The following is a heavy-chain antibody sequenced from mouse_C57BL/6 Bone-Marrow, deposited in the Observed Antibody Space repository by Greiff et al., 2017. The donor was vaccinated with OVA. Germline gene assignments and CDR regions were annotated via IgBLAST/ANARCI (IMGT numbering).Heavy chain of an antibody. CDR3: ARSGITTVEGDFAMDY. J-gene: IGHJ4*01. Sequence: QVQLQQSGAELVKPGASVKMSCKASGYTFTSYWITWVKQRPGQGLEWIGDIYPGSGRTNYNEKFKSKATLTVDTSSSTAYMQLSSLTSEDSAVYYCARSGITTVEGDFAMDYWGQGTSGTVSS. CDR1: GYTFTSYW. CDR2: IYPGSGRT. V-gene: IGHV1-55*01. D-gene: IGHD1-1*01.